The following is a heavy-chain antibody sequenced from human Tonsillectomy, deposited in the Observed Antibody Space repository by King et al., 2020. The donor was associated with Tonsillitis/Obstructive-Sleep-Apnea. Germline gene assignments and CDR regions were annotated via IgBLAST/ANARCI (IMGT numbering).Heavy chain of an antibody. CDR2: IYDSGTT. CDR1: GGSIKNYY. V-gene: IGHV4-59*01. Sequence: LPLQESGPGLVMPSETLSLTCTVSGGSIKNYYWTWIRQPPGKGLEWIGYIYDSGTTHFNPSLKSRVTMSADKNQLSLRLSSVTPADTAVYYCARGRSSVKNYYMDVWGKGTTVTVSS. D-gene: IGHD6-6*01. CDR3: ARGRSSVKNYYMDV. J-gene: IGHJ6*03.